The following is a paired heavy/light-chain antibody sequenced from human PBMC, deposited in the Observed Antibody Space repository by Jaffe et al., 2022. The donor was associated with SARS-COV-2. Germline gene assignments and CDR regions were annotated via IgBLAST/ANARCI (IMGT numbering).Light chain of an antibody. CDR2: KAS. J-gene: IGKJ3*01. CDR3: QQYDGYSFT. Sequence: DIQMTQSPSTLSASVGDRVTITCRASQSIASRLAWYQQKPGKAPKLLTYKASSLESGVPSRFSGSGSGTEFTLTISSLQPDDFATYYCQQYDGYSFTFGPGTKVDIK. V-gene: IGKV1-5*03. CDR1: QSIASR.
Heavy chain of an antibody. D-gene: IGHD3-9*01. CDR2: IYPGDSDT. CDR3: ARVPYDILTGYLRPDGMVWAFDI. V-gene: IGHV5-51*01. CDR1: GYSFTTYW. Sequence: EVQLVQSGAEVKKPGESLKISCKGSGYSFTTYWIGWVRQMPGKGLEWMGIIYPGDSDTRYSLSFEGQVTISADKSITTAYLQWSSLKASDTAMYYCARVPYDILTGYLRPDGMVWAFDIWGQGTMVTVSS. J-gene: IGHJ3*02.